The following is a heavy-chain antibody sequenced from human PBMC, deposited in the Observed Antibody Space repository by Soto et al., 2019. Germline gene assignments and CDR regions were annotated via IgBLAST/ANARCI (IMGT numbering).Heavy chain of an antibody. CDR1: GYSFSRYW. D-gene: IGHD3-22*01. CDR2: IYPGDSDT. J-gene: IGHJ4*02. Sequence: PGESLKISCKGSGYSFSRYWIAWVRQTPGKGLEWMGLIYPGDSDTRYSPSFQGQVTISADKSITTAYLQWSSLKASDTAIYYCARYTFSGDSSGPHDWGQGTLVPVSS. CDR3: ARYTFSGDSSGPHD. V-gene: IGHV5-51*01.